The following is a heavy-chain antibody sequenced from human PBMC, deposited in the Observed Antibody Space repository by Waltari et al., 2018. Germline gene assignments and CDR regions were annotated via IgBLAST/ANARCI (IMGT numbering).Heavy chain of an antibody. Sequence: QVQLVESGGGVVQPGRSLRLSCAASGFTFSSYAMHWVRKAPGKGLEWVAVISYDGSNKYYADSVKGRFTISRDNSKNTLYLQMNSLRAEDTAVYYCAREGSHYYYYGMDVWGQGTTVTVSS. J-gene: IGHJ6*02. CDR3: AREGSHYYYYGMDV. CDR2: ISYDGSNK. V-gene: IGHV3-30-3*01. CDR1: GFTFSSYA.